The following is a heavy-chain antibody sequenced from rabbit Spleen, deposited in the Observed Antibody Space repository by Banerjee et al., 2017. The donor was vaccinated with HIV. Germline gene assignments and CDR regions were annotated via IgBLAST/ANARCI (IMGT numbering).Heavy chain of an antibody. CDR1: GFSFSDRDV. CDR3: ARGPAYAGVGYPFNL. V-gene: IGHV1S43*01. CDR2: IYSGGGVK. J-gene: IGHJ4*01. D-gene: IGHD4-2*01. Sequence: QSLEESGGGLVKPEGSLTLTCKASGFSFSDRDVMCWVRQAPGKGLEWIGSIYSGGGVKYYAPWVNGRFAISGSGSLNSVDLKMTSLTAADTATYFCARGPAYAGVGYPFNLLGQGTLVTVS.